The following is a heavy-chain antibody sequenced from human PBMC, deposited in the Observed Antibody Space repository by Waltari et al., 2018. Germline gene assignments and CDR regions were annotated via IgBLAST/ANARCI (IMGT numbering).Heavy chain of an antibody. CDR1: GGTFSSYA. D-gene: IGHD3-10*01. J-gene: IGHJ4*02. V-gene: IGHV1-69*05. CDR2: IIPIFGTA. CDR3: ARVGGSYYFDY. Sequence: QVQLVQSGAEVKKPGSSVKVSCKASGGTFSSYANSWGRQAPGQGLEWMGGIIPIFGTANYAQKFQGRVTITTDESTSTAYMELSSLRSEDTAVYYCARVGGSYYFDYWGQGTLVTVSS.